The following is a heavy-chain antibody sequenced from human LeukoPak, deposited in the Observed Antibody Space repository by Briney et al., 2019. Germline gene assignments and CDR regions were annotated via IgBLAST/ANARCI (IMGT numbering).Heavy chain of an antibody. CDR3: ARGPLYDYVWGSYRRNAFDI. CDR2: IYYSGST. D-gene: IGHD3-16*02. Sequence: SETLSLTCTVSGGSISSSSYYWGWIRQPPGKGLEWIGSIYYSGSTYYNPSLKSRVTISVDTSKNQFSLKLSSVTAADTAVYYCARGPLYDYVWGSYRRNAFDIWGQGAMVTVSS. J-gene: IGHJ3*02. CDR1: GGSISSSSYY. V-gene: IGHV4-39*07.